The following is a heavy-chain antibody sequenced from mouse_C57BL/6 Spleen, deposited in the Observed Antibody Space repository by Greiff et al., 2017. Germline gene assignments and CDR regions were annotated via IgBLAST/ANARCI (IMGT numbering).Heavy chain of an antibody. Sequence: VKLQQPGAELVKPGASVKMSCKASGYTFTSYWITWVKQRPGQGLEWIGDIYPGSGSTNYNEKFKSKATLTVDTSSSTAYMQLSSLTSEDSAVYYCATYYYGEAMDYWGQGTSVTVSS. CDR3: ATYYYGEAMDY. J-gene: IGHJ4*01. V-gene: IGHV1-55*01. CDR1: GYTFTSYW. CDR2: IYPGSGST. D-gene: IGHD1-1*01.